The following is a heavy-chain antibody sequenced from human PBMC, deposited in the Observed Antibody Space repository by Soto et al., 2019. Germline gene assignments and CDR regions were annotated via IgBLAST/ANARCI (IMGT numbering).Heavy chain of an antibody. CDR3: ASLGSNEIRGVNPPPRPYYYYYMDV. V-gene: IGHV1-8*01. D-gene: IGHD3-10*01. CDR1: GYTFTSYD. J-gene: IGHJ6*03. CDR2: MNPNSGNT. Sequence: GASVKVSCKASGYTFTSYDINWVRQATGQGLEWMGWMNPNSGNTGYAQKFQGRVTMTRNISISTAYMELSSLRSEDTAVYYCASLGSNEIRGVNPPPRPYYYYYMDVWGKGTTVTVSS.